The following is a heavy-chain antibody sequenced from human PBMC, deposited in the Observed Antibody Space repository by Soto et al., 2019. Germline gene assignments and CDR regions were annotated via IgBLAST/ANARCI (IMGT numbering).Heavy chain of an antibody. J-gene: IGHJ4*02. D-gene: IGHD7-27*01. Sequence: GGSLRLSCAASGFTFNTYWMHWVRQAPGRGLVWVSRINSDGSSTFYADSVKGRFTISRDNAKNTLYLQMNSLRAEDTAVYYCASSLLTPFDYWGQGTLVTVSS. CDR1: GFTFNTYW. V-gene: IGHV3-74*01. CDR2: INSDGSST. CDR3: ASSLLTPFDY.